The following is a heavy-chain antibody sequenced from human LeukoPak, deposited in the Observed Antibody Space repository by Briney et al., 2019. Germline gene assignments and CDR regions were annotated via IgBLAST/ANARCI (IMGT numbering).Heavy chain of an antibody. CDR3: ARGGLLRYFDWLPQIDY. V-gene: IGHV4-59*01. CDR2: IYYSGST. D-gene: IGHD3-9*01. J-gene: IGHJ4*02. CDR1: GGSISSYY. Sequence: SETLSLTCTVSGGSISSYYWSWIRQPPVKGLEWIGYIYYSGSTNYNPSLKSRVTISVDTSKNQFSLKLSSVTAADTAVYYCARGGLLRYFDWLPQIDYWGQGTLVTVSS.